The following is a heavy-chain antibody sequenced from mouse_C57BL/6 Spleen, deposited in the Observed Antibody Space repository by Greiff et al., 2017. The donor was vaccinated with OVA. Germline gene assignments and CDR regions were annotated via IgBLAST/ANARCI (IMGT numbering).Heavy chain of an antibody. CDR3: AGSPSGSFYYAMDY. Sequence: QVQLKESGPGLVQPSQSLSITCTVSGFSLTSYGVHWVRQPPGKGLEWLGVIWSGGSTDYNAAFISRLSISKDNSKSQVFFKMNSLQADDTAIYYCAGSPSGSFYYAMDYWGQGTSVTVSS. J-gene: IGHJ4*01. CDR2: IWSGGST. V-gene: IGHV2-4*01. D-gene: IGHD1-1*01. CDR1: GFSLTSYG.